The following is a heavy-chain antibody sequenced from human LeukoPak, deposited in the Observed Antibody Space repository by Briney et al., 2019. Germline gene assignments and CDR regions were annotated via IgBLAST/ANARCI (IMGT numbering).Heavy chain of an antibody. V-gene: IGHV4-39*01. CDR3: ARITDRTIFGEIMHGFDI. J-gene: IGHJ3*02. D-gene: IGHD3-3*01. CDR2: IYYNGRT. CDR1: GDSINNNNYY. Sequence: PSETLSLTCTVSGDSINNNNYYWGWIRQPPGKGLEWIGNIYYNGRTYYSPSLKSRGTISVDTSNNQFSLKLSSVTAADTAVYYCARITDRTIFGEIMHGFDIWGQGTPVTVFS.